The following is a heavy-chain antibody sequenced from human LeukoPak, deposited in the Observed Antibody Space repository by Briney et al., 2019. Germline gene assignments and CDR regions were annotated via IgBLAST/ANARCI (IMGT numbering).Heavy chain of an antibody. CDR1: GGSISSGGYY. V-gene: IGHV4-31*03. D-gene: IGHD3-16*02. CDR3: ARVVIANPGFDY. J-gene: IGHJ4*02. Sequence: PSETLSLTCTVSGGSISSGGYYWSWIRQHPGKGLEWIGYIYYSGSTYYNPSLKSRVTISVDTSKNQFSLKLSSVTAADTAVYYCARVVIANPGFDYWGQGTLVTVSS. CDR2: IYYSGST.